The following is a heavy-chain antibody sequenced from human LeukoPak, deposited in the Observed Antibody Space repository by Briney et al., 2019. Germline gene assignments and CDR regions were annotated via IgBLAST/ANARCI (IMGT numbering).Heavy chain of an antibody. D-gene: IGHD2-2*01. Sequence: SETLSLTCAVYGGSFSGYYWSWIRQPPGKGLEWIGEINHSGSTNYNPSLKSRVTISIDTSKNQFSLKLSSVTAADTAVYYCAREMFIVVVPAYPNWFDPWGQGTLVTVSS. V-gene: IGHV4-34*01. CDR2: INHSGST. J-gene: IGHJ5*02. CDR1: GGSFSGYY. CDR3: AREMFIVVVPAYPNWFDP.